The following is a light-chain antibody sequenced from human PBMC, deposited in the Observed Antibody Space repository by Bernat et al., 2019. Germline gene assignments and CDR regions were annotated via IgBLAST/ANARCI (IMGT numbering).Light chain of an antibody. Sequence: SYVLTQPPSVSVAPGETAKITCGAHNIGSKGVNWYQQKPGQAPVLLLYYNTGRPSGHPERFAGCNSGTRATLTVSRVEAGDEADYYCKVWDLGSLHYVFRSGTTVTVL. CDR1: NIGSKG. V-gene: IGLV3-21*04. CDR2: YNT. CDR3: KVWDLGSLHYV. J-gene: IGLJ1*01.